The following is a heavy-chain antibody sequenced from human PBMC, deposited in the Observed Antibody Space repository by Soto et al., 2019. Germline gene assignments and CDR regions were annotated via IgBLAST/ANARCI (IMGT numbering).Heavy chain of an antibody. J-gene: IGHJ6*02. D-gene: IGHD3-22*01. Sequence: ASVKVSCKASGGTFSSYAISWVRQAPGQGLEWMGGIIPIFGTANYAQKFQGRVTITADESTSTAYMELSSLRSEDTAVYYCARVTRRLSGYYGLAYGMDVWGQGTTVTVSS. CDR3: ARVTRRLSGYYGLAYGMDV. V-gene: IGHV1-69*13. CDR2: IIPIFGTA. CDR1: GGTFSSYA.